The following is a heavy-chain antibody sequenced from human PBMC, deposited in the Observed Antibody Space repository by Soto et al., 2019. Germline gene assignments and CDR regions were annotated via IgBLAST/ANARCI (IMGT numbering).Heavy chain of an antibody. CDR1: GFIFSSYG. CDR3: ARVPTGGYYDMDV. V-gene: IGHV3-33*01. D-gene: IGHD4-4*01. Sequence: PGGSLRLSCAASGFIFSSYGMHWVRQAPGKGLEWVAVIWYDGSKKYYADSVKARFTISRDNSKNTLYLQMNNLRAEDTAVYYCARVPTGGYYDMDVWGQGTTVTVSS. J-gene: IGHJ6*02. CDR2: IWYDGSKK.